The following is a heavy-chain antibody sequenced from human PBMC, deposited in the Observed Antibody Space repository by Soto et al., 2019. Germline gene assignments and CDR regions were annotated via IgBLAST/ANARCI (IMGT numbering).Heavy chain of an antibody. Sequence: GESLKISCKGSGYTFTDYWIGWVRQMPGKGLEWMGIIWPGDSDTRYSPSFQGQVTISVDKSISTAYLQWSSLKASDTAIYYCAGRQGSGYFGPWGQGTLVTVSS. V-gene: IGHV5-51*01. CDR1: GYTFTDYW. CDR2: IWPGDSDT. CDR3: AGRQGSGYFGP. J-gene: IGHJ4*03.